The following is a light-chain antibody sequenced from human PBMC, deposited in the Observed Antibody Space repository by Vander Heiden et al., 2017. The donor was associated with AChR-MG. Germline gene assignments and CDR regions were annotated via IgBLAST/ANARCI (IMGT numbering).Light chain of an antibody. CDR3: AAWDDSLSVVV. V-gene: IGLV1-47*01. CDR1: SSNIGSNY. CDR2: RNN. J-gene: IGLJ3*02. Sequence: QSVLTQPPSASGTPGHRVTISCSVSSSNIGSNYVYWYQQLPGTAPKLLIYRNNQRPSGVPDRLSGSKSDTSASLAISRLRSEDEADYYCAAWDDSLSVVVFGGGTKLTVL.